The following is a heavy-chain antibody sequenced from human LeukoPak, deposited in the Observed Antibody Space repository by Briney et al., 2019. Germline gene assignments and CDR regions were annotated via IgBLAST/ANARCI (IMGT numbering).Heavy chain of an antibody. V-gene: IGHV3-43*01. CDR2: ISWDGDST. CDR3: ARGPYDYGEYIDY. CDR1: GFTFDDYS. J-gene: IGHJ4*02. Sequence: PGGSLRLSCAASGFTFDDYSMHWVRQAPGKGLEWVSLISWDGDSTYYADSVKGRFTISRDNSKNSLYLQLNSLRAEDTAVYYCARGPYDYGEYIDYWGQGTLVTVSS. D-gene: IGHD4-17*01.